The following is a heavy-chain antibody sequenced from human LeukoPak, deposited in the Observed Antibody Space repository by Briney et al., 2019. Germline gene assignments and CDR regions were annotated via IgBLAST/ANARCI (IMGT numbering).Heavy chain of an antibody. V-gene: IGHV3-15*01. J-gene: IGHJ4*02. D-gene: IGHD5-12*01. Sequence: RGPLRLSRVLTGLTSSDAWMSWVRQAPGKRLEWVGRIRNDRITDYAAPVQGRFSISRDNSKNTFYLQMNSLRTEDTGMYFCTWMATIFTVDYWGQGTLVTVSS. CDR1: GLTSSDAW. CDR2: IRNDRIT. CDR3: TWMATIFTVDY.